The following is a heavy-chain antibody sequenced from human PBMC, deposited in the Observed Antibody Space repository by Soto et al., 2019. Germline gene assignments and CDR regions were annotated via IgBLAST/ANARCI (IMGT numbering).Heavy chain of an antibody. Sequence: LRLSCAASGFTFSSYAMSWVRQAPGKGLEWVSATSGSGGSTYYADSVKGRFTISRDNSKNSLYLEMNSLRAEDTAVYYCARESEDLTSNFDYWGQGTLVTVSS. V-gene: IGHV3-23*01. CDR3: ARESEDLTSNFDY. CDR2: TSGSGGST. CDR1: GFTFSSYA. J-gene: IGHJ4*02.